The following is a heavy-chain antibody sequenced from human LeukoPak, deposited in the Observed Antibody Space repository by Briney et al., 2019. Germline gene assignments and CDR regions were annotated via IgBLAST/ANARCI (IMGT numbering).Heavy chain of an antibody. J-gene: IGHJ4*02. V-gene: IGHV4-59*08. CDR2: IYYSGST. CDR3: ARSRGRKVTPFDY. Sequence: KTSETLSLTCTVSGGSTSTYYWSWLRQPPGKGLEWIGYIYYSGSTNHNPSLKSRVTILLDTSKNQFSLNLNSVTAADTAVYYCARSRGRKVTPFDYWGQGILVTVSS. D-gene: IGHD3-10*01. CDR1: GGSTSTYY.